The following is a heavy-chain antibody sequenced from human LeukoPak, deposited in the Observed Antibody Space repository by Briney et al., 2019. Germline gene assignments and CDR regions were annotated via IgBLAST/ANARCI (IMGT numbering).Heavy chain of an antibody. CDR1: GFTFSSYA. CDR2: ISGSGGST. CDR3: AKDLVAGSYLEYFQH. V-gene: IGHV3-23*01. Sequence: GGSLRLSCAASGFTFSSYAMSWVRQAPGKGLGWVSAISGSGGSTYYADSVKGRFTISRDNSKNTLYLQMNSLRAEDTAVYYCAKDLVAGSYLEYFQHWGQGTLVTVSS. D-gene: IGHD3-10*01. J-gene: IGHJ1*01.